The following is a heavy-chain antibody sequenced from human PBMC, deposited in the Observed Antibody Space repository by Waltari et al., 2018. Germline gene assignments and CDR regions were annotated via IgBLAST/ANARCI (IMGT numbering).Heavy chain of an antibody. J-gene: IGHJ4*02. CDR1: GGSISSSSYY. V-gene: IGHV4-39*01. D-gene: IGHD1-26*01. CDR3: ARGVGATTEFDY. Sequence: QLQLQESGPGLVKPSATLSLTCTVSGGSISSSSYYWGWIRQPPGKGLEWIGSIYYSGSTYYNPSLKSRVTISVDTSKNQFSLKLSSVTAADTAVYYCARGVGATTEFDYWGQGTLVTVSS. CDR2: IYYSGST.